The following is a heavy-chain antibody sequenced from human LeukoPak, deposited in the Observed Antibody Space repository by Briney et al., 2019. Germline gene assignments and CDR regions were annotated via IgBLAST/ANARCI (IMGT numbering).Heavy chain of an antibody. V-gene: IGHV4-61*02. CDR2: IQTSGST. J-gene: IGHJ5*02. CDR1: GGAISSGSYF. Sequence: SETLSLTCTVSGGAISSGSYFWSWIRQPAGIGLEWIGRIQTSGSTNYNPSLKSRATISIDTSQNQFSLKLSSVTAADTAVYYCARAPHYDILTGYYAEGWFDPWGQGTLVTVSS. CDR3: ARAPHYDILTGYYAEGWFDP. D-gene: IGHD3-9*01.